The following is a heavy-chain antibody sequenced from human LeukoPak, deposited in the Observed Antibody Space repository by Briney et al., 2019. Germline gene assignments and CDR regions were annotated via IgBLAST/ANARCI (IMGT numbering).Heavy chain of an antibody. V-gene: IGHV4-61*02. CDR3: ARELASSWYYFDS. D-gene: IGHD6-13*01. Sequence: PSETLSLTCTVSGGSISSGSYYWSWIRQPAGKGLEWIGRIYTSGSTNYNPSLKSRVTMSVATSKNQFSLKLDFVTAADTAVYFCARELASSWYYFDSWGQGSLVTVSS. CDR2: IYTSGST. CDR1: GGSISSGSYY. J-gene: IGHJ4*02.